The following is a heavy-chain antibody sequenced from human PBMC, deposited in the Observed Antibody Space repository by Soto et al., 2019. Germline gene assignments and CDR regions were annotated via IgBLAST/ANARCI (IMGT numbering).Heavy chain of an antibody. V-gene: IGHV1-24*01. J-gene: IGHJ3*02. D-gene: IGHD3-3*01. Sequence: QVQLVQSGAEVKKPGASVKVSCKVSGYTLTELSMHWVRQAPGKGLEWMGGFDPEDGETIYAQKLQGRVTMTEDTSTDTAYMELRRLRSEDTAVYYCATDRSGDRITIFGVVIGAAFDIWGQGTMVTVSS. CDR1: GYTLTELS. CDR3: ATDRSGDRITIFGVVIGAAFDI. CDR2: FDPEDGET.